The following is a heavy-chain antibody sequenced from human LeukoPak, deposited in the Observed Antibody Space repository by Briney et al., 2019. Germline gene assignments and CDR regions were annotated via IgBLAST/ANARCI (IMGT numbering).Heavy chain of an antibody. V-gene: IGHV3-7*01. CDR3: ASAAATHQWAIDI. Sequence: PGGSLRLSCAASGFTFSSYEMNWVRQAPGKGLEWVANIKQDESEKYYVDSAKGRFTISRDNAKNSLYLQMNSLRVEDTAVYYCASAAATHQWAIDIWGQGTMVTVSS. CDR1: GFTFSSYE. CDR2: IKQDESEK. J-gene: IGHJ3*02. D-gene: IGHD6-13*01.